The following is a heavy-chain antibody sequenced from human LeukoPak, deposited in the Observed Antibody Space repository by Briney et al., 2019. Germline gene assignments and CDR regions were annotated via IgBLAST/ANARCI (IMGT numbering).Heavy chain of an antibody. V-gene: IGHV1-18*01. CDR2: ISAYNGNT. Sequence: ASVKVSCKASGYTFTSYGISWVRQAPGQGLGGMGWISAYNGNTNYAQKLQGRVTITTDTSTSTAYMELRSLRSDDTAVYYCAREGIAYSYGHYSPNFDYWGQGTLVTVSS. D-gene: IGHD5-18*01. CDR3: AREGIAYSYGHYSPNFDY. CDR1: GYTFTSYG. J-gene: IGHJ4*02.